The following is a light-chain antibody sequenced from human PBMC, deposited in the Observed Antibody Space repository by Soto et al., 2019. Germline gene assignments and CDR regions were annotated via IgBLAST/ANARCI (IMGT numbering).Light chain of an antibody. J-gene: IGKJ4*01. Sequence: EIVMTQSPVSLPVTPGEPASVTWRSSQSLLHSDGYNYLDWYLQKPGQSPQLLIYLGSNRASGVTDRFRGSGSGTDFTLKISRVEAEDVGVYYCMQALQTPLTFGGGTKVEIK. CDR1: QSLLHSDGYNY. CDR3: MQALQTPLT. CDR2: LGS. V-gene: IGKV2-28*01.